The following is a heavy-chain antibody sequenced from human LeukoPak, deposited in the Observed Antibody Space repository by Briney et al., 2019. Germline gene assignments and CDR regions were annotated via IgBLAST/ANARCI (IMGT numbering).Heavy chain of an antibody. J-gene: IGHJ4*02. CDR2: ISSSSNYI. CDR3: ARCRVSRAVSGTGGFDD. CDR1: GFTFSSDS. D-gene: IGHD6-19*01. Sequence: GGSLRLSCAATGFTFSSDSMNWVRQAPGKGLEWVSSISSSSNYIFYADSVKGRFTISRANAKNSRYLQMNSLRVGDTAVYYCARCRVSRAVSGTGGFDDWGPGDLLTVSP. V-gene: IGHV3-21*01.